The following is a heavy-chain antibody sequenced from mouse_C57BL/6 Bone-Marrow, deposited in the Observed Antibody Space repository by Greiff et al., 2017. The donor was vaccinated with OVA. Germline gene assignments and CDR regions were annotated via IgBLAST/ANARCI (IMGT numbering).Heavy chain of an antibody. CDR2: FYPGRGSL. J-gene: IGHJ3*01. CDR3: ARHGTWCAY. CDR1: GYTFTEYP. Sequence: VQLQQSGAELVNPGASVKLSCKASGYTFTEYPIHWVKQRPGQGLEWIGWFYPGRGSLKYNEKFKDKATLPAEKSSSTVYMELSRVTSEDSAVEFCARHGTWCAYWGQGTLVTVSA. V-gene: IGHV1-62-2*01.